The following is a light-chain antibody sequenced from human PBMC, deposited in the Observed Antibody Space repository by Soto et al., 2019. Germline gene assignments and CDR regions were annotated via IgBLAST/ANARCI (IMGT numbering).Light chain of an antibody. CDR2: AAS. Sequence: DIQMTQSPSSLSASLGDRVTITCRASQSISNYLNWYQQKPGKAPKLLIFAASSLQSGVPSRFSGSGSGTDFTITISSLQPEDFATYYCQQSYSTPTFGQGTKVEIK. J-gene: IGKJ1*01. CDR3: QQSYSTPT. CDR1: QSISNY. V-gene: IGKV1-39*01.